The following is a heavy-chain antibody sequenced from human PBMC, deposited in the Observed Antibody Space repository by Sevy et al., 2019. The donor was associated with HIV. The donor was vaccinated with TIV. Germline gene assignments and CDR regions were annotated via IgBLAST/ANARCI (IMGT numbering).Heavy chain of an antibody. V-gene: IGHV3-43*01. Sequence: GGSLRLSCAASGFTFDDHTMHWVRQPPGKGLEWVSLISWDGGSTYYADSVKGRFTISRDNSKNSLFLQMNSLGAEDTALDYGAKDMASEGGGAYYFDYWGQGTLVTVSS. CDR3: AKDMASEGGGAYYFDY. CDR1: GFTFDDHT. J-gene: IGHJ4*02. D-gene: IGHD3-16*01. CDR2: ISWDGGST.